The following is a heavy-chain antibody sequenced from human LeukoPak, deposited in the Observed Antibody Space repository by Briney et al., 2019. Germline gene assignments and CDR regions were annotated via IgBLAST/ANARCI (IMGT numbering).Heavy chain of an antibody. CDR3: AGDRATYGSGSYWNWFDP. CDR1: GGSISSGGYY. D-gene: IGHD3-10*01. J-gene: IGHJ5*02. Sequence: SETLSLTCTVSGGSISSGGYYWSWIRQHPGKGLEWIGYIYYSGSTYYNPSLKSRVTISVDTSKNQFSLKLSSVTAADTAVYYCAGDRATYGSGSYWNWFDPWGQGTLVTVSS. CDR2: IYYSGST. V-gene: IGHV4-31*03.